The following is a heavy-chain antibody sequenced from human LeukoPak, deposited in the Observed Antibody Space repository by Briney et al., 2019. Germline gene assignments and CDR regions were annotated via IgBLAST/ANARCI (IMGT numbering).Heavy chain of an antibody. CDR1: GFTFSSYT. J-gene: IGHJ4*02. CDR3: ARDYCSSTSCFPSGTNYFDS. D-gene: IGHD2-2*01. Sequence: GGSLRLSCAASGFTFSSYTMNWVRQAPGKGLEWVSSISGTSTYIYNADSVKGRFTISRDNAKNSLYLQMNSLRAEDTAVHYCARDYCSSTSCFPSGTNYFDSWGQGTPVTVSS. CDR2: ISGTSTYI. V-gene: IGHV3-21*01.